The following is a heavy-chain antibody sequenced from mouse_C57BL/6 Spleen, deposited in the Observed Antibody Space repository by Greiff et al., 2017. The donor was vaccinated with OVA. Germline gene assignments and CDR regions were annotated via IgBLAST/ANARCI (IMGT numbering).Heavy chain of an antibody. V-gene: IGHV1-80*01. Sequence: QVHVKQSGAELVKPGASVKISCKASGYAFSSYWMNWVKQRPGKGLEWIGQIYPGDGDTNYNGKFKGKATLTADKSSSTAYMQRSSLTSEDSAVYFCARGSGDYYAMDYWGQGTSVTVSS. CDR2: IYPGDGDT. CDR1: GYAFSSYW. CDR3: ARGSGDYYAMDY. D-gene: IGHD3-2*02. J-gene: IGHJ4*01.